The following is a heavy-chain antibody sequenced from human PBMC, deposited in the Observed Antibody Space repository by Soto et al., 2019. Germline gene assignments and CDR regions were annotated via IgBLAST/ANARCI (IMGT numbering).Heavy chain of an antibody. D-gene: IGHD4-17*01. Sequence: PGGSLRLSCAASGFTFSSYAMHWVRQAPGKGLKWVAVISYDESNKYYADSVKGRFTISRDNSKNTLYLQMNSLRAEDTVVYYCAKDPGYGDYADWFEPWGQGTLVTVSS. CDR3: AKDPGYGDYADWFEP. CDR1: GFTFSSYA. V-gene: IGHV3-30*18. J-gene: IGHJ5*02. CDR2: ISYDESNK.